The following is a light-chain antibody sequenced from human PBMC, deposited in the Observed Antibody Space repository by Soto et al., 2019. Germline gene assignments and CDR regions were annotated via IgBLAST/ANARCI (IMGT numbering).Light chain of an antibody. CDR3: SSFTGSSTQV. V-gene: IGLV2-14*01. J-gene: IGLJ3*02. Sequence: QSALTQPASVSGSPGQSITISCTGTSSDVGGYNYVSWYQQHPGRAPKLMIYEVNNRPSGVSNRFSGSKSGKTASLTISGLQAEDEADYYCSSFTGSSTQVLGGGTKLTVL. CDR1: SSDVGGYNY. CDR2: EVN.